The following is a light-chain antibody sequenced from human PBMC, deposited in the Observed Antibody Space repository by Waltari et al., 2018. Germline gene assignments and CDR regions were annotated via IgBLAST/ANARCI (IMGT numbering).Light chain of an antibody. J-gene: IGLJ1*01. Sequence: QSALTQPRSVSGSPGQSVTTSCAGTSSDVGGYKDVSWHQQLPGKAPNLMISDVTQRPSGVPGRFSGSKSGTTASLTISGLQAEDEAEYYCCSYAGGSYVFGTGTKVTVL. CDR1: SSDVGGYKD. V-gene: IGLV2-11*01. CDR2: DVT. CDR3: CSYAGGSYV.